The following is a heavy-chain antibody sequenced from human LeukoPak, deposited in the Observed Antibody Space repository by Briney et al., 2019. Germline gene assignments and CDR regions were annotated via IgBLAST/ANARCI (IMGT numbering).Heavy chain of an antibody. J-gene: IGHJ3*02. V-gene: IGHV3-30*18. CDR1: GFTFSSYG. D-gene: IGHD1-26*01. Sequence: GGSLRLSCAASGFTFSSYGMHWVRQAPGKGLEWVAVISYDGSNKYYADSVKGRFTISRDDSKNTLYLQMNSLRADDTAVYYCAKQRSGSYYSAYQIWGQGTMVTVSS. CDR2: ISYDGSNK. CDR3: AKQRSGSYYSAYQI.